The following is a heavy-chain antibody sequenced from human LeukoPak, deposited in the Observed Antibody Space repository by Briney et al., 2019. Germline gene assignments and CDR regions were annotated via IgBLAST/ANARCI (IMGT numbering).Heavy chain of an antibody. CDR2: IIPIFGIA. J-gene: IGHJ6*04. Sequence: ASVKVSCKASGGTFSSYAISWVRQAPGQGLEWMGRIIPIFGIANYAQKFQGRVTITADKSTSTAYMELSSLRSEDTAVYYCARGRFGELYYYYGMDVWGKGTTVTVSS. V-gene: IGHV1-69*04. D-gene: IGHD3-10*01. CDR1: GGTFSSYA. CDR3: ARGRFGELYYYYGMDV.